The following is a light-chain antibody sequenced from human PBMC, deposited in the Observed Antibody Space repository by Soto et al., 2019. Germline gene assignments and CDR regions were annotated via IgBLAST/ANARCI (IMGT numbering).Light chain of an antibody. V-gene: IGKV3-15*01. J-gene: IGKJ4*01. CDR1: QSVSSN. Sequence: EIVMTQSPATLSVSPGERATLSCRASQSVSSNLAWYQQKPGQTPKLLIYVASTRATGIPARFSGSGSGTEFTLTISGLQSEDFVVYYCQQYNVWPLTFGGGTKVEFK. CDR3: QQYNVWPLT. CDR2: VAS.